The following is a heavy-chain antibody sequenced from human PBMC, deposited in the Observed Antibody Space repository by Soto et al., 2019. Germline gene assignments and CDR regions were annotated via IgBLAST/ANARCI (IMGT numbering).Heavy chain of an antibody. V-gene: IGHV4-59*08. CDR3: ARHPSRYYDILTGHNWFDP. J-gene: IGHJ5*02. CDR2: IYYSGTT. CDR1: GGSIIDYY. Sequence: PSETLSLTCTVSGGSIIDYYWSWIRQPPGKGLEWIGYIYYSGTTDYSPPLKSRVTISVDTSKNQFSLKLSSVTAADTAVYYCARHPSRYYDILTGHNWFDPWGQGTLVTVSS. D-gene: IGHD3-9*01.